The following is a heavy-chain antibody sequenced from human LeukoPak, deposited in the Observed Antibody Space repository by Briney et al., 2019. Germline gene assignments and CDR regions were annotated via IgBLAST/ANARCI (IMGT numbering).Heavy chain of an antibody. V-gene: IGHV3-48*04. J-gene: IGHJ4*02. Sequence: GGSLRLSCAASGFTFSSYSLNWVRQAPGKGLEWVSYISSSGSTIYYADSVKGRFTISRDNAKNSLYLQMNSLRAEDTAVYYCARESSRGDAYDYWGQGTLVTVSS. CDR1: GFTFSSYS. CDR3: ARESSRGDAYDY. CDR2: ISSSGSTI. D-gene: IGHD3-10*01.